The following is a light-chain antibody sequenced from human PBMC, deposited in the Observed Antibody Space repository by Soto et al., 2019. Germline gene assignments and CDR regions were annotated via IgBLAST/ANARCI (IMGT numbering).Light chain of an antibody. J-gene: IGLJ1*01. CDR2: EVS. Sequence: QSVLTQPASVSGSPGQPITISCTGTSSDVGGYNYVSWYQQHPGKAPKLMIYEVSNRPSGVSNRFSGSKSGNTASLTMSGLQAEDEADYYCSSYTSSSTYVFGTGTKVTVL. CDR1: SSDVGGYNY. CDR3: SSYTSSSTYV. V-gene: IGLV2-14*01.